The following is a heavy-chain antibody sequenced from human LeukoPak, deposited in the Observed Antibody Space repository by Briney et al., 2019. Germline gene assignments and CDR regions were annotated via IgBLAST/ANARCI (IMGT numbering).Heavy chain of an antibody. V-gene: IGHV1-69*13. CDR2: IIPIFGTA. Sequence: SVKVSCKASGGTFSSYAISWVRQAPGQGLEWMGGIIPIFGTANYAQKFQGRVTITADESTSTAYMELSSLRSEDTAVYYCAGGRTDIVVVPATLRNYYFDYWGQGTLVTVSS. J-gene: IGHJ4*02. CDR3: AGGRTDIVVVPATLRNYYFDY. D-gene: IGHD2-2*01. CDR1: GGTFSSYA.